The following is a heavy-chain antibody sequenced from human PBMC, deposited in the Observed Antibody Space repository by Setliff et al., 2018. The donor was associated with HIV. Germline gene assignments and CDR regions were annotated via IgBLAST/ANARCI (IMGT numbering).Heavy chain of an antibody. D-gene: IGHD2-21*02. J-gene: IGHJ4*02. CDR2: IHSGGT. V-gene: IGHV4-59*11. CDR1: GGSISSHY. Sequence: SETLSLTCTVSGGSISSHYWSWIRQPPGKGLEWIGSIHSGGTNYNPSLKSRVTISVDTSKNQFSLKLSSVTAADTAVYYCARVVGTRAVDYWGQGTLVTVSS. CDR3: ARVVGTRAVDY.